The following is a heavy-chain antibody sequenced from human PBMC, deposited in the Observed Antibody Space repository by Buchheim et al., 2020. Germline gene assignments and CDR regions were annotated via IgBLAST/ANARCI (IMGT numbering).Heavy chain of an antibody. CDR1: GFTFSSYW. J-gene: IGHJ6*02. CDR2: IKQDGSEK. Sequence: EVQLVESGGGLVQPGGSLRLSCAASGFTFSSYWMSWVRQAPGKGLEWVANIKQDGSEKYYVDSVKGRFTISRDNAKKSMYLQMNSLRAEDTAVYYCAREWKLLWFGEFNGMDVWGQGTT. V-gene: IGHV3-7*01. D-gene: IGHD3-10*01. CDR3: AREWKLLWFGEFNGMDV.